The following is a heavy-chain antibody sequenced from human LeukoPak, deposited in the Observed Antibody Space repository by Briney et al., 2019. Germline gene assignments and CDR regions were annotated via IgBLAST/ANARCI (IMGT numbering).Heavy chain of an antibody. V-gene: IGHV4-39*07. J-gene: IGHJ4*02. CDR1: GGSISSSSYY. CDR2: IYYSGGT. CDR3: ARFGPRVGGYCSSTSCAANFDY. D-gene: IGHD2-2*01. Sequence: SETLSLTRTVSGGSISSSSYYWGWIRQPPGKGLEWIGSIYYSGGTYYNPSLKSRVTISVDTSKNQFSLKLSSVTAADTAVYYCARFGPRVGGYCSSTSCAANFDYWGQGTLVTVSS.